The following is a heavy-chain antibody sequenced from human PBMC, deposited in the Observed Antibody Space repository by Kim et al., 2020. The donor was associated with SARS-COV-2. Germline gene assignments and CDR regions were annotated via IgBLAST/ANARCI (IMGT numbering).Heavy chain of an antibody. V-gene: IGHV1-24*01. CDR2: FDPEDGET. D-gene: IGHD6-13*01. Sequence: ASVKVSCKVSGYTLTELSMHWVRQAPGKGLEWMGGFDPEDGETIYAQKFQGRVTMTEDTSTDTAYMELSSLRSEDTAVYYCAFSALAAADSPPGFDYSGQRTLVTVSS. CDR1: GYTLTELS. CDR3: AFSALAAADSPPGFDY. J-gene: IGHJ4*02.